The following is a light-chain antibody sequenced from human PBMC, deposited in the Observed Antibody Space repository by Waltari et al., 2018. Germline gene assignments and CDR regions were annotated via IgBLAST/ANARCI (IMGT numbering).Light chain of an antibody. V-gene: IGKV3-20*01. CDR2: GAA. J-gene: IGKJ2*01. Sequence: VLTQSPGTLSLSPGERATLSCRASQSLTKRYLAWYQQKPGQAPRLLIYGAASRAAGIPDRFSGSGSGTDFTLTISRLEPEGFAVYYCQQYGSSVMYTFGQGTKLESK. CDR3: QQYGSSVMYT. CDR1: QSLTKRY.